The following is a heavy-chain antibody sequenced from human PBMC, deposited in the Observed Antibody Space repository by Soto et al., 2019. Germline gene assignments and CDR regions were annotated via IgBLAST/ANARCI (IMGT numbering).Heavy chain of an antibody. Sequence: QVQLVQSGAEVKEPGASVKVSCKTSGYTFTSHGVYWVRQAPGQGLEWVGWISPYNGNTNYEQTLQGRVTLTTDTSTSTAYMELRSLRPDDTAVYYCCREAGDYDWYFDLWGRGTPVTVSS. J-gene: IGHJ2*01. CDR3: CREAGDYDWYFDL. CDR2: ISPYNGNT. D-gene: IGHD4-17*01. CDR1: GYTFTSHG. V-gene: IGHV1-18*01.